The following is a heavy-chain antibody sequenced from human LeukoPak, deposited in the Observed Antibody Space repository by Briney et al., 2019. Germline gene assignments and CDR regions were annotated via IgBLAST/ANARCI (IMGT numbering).Heavy chain of an antibody. CDR1: GYSISSGYY. D-gene: IGHD4-17*01. J-gene: IGHJ3*02. CDR2: IYHSGST. V-gene: IGHV4-38-2*02. CDR3: ARDESTVTPDAFDI. Sequence: SETLSLTCTVSGYSISSGYYWGWIRQPPGKGLEWIGSIYHSGSTYYNPSLKSRVTISVDTSKNQFSLKLSSVTAADTAVYYCARDESTVTPDAFDIWGQGTMVTVSS.